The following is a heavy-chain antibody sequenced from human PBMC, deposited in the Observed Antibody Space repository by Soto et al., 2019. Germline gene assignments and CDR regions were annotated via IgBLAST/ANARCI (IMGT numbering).Heavy chain of an antibody. CDR2: IYYSGST. CDR3: ARRYGATVAY. D-gene: IGHD1-26*01. Sequence: QVQLQESGPGLVKPSETLSLTCTVSGGSITSYYWSWIRQPPGKGLEWIGYIYYSGSTNYNPSLKSRGTISVDTSKNQFSLKLSSVTAADTAVYYCARRYGATVAYWGEGTLVTVSS. V-gene: IGHV4-59*01. CDR1: GGSITSYY. J-gene: IGHJ4*02.